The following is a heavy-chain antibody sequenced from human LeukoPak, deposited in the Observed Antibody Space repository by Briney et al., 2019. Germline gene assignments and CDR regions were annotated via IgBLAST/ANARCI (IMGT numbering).Heavy chain of an antibody. Sequence: GGSLRLSCAASGFTVSSYYMNWVRQAPGRELEWVSVIYTGGGRYYADSVRGRFTISRDTSKNMVFLQMNSLRVEDTAVYYCARGIDYWGRGTLVTVSS. CDR3: ARGIDY. V-gene: IGHV3-53*01. CDR2: IYTGGGR. CDR1: GFTVSSYY. J-gene: IGHJ4*02.